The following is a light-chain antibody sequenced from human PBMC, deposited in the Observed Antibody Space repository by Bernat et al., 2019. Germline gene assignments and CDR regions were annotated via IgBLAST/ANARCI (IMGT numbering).Light chain of an antibody. CDR2: GAS. V-gene: IGKV1-9*01. J-gene: IGKJ5*01. CDR1: QVIGTY. CDR3: QQLDKFPIT. Sequence: DIQLTQSPSFLSASVGDRVTITCRASQVIGTYLAWYHQKPGKAPNLLIYGASTLQSGVPSRFSGSGSGTEFTLTISSLQPEDSATYYCQQLDKFPITFGQGTRLEIK.